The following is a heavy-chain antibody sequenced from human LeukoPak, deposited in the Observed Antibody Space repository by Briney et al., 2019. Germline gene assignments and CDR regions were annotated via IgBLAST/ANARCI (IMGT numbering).Heavy chain of an antibody. CDR1: GFTFNYAW. V-gene: IGHV3-15*04. J-gene: IGHJ6*02. Sequence: GGSLRLSCAASGFTFNYAWMSWVRQVPGKGLEWVGQTVSEIDGGTTDYATPVKGRFTISRDDSKSTLYLQMNSLKIKDTAVYYCTTDEDWNYARKDVWGQGATVIVSS. CDR2: TVSEIDGGTT. CDR3: TTDEDWNYARKDV. D-gene: IGHD1-7*01.